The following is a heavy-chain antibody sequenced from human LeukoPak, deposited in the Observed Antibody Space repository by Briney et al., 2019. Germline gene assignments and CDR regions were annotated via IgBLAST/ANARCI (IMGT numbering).Heavy chain of an antibody. CDR3: ARESPPYSSSPYYYYYYMDV. V-gene: IGHV3-20*04. Sequence: GGSLRLSCAASGFTFDDYGMSWVRQAPGKGLEWVSGINWNGGSTGYADSVKGRFTISRDNAKNSLYLQMNSLRAEDTALYYCARESPPYSSSPYYYYYYMDVWGKGTTVTVSS. CDR2: INWNGGST. CDR1: GFTFDDYG. D-gene: IGHD6-6*01. J-gene: IGHJ6*03.